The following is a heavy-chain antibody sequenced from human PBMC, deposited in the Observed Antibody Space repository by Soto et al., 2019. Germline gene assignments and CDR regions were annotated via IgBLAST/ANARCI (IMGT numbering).Heavy chain of an antibody. CDR3: AKPGVDEDYSNYGYYYYYMDV. CDR2: ISYDGSNK. V-gene: IGHV3-30*18. CDR1: GFPFSSYG. D-gene: IGHD4-4*01. Sequence: GGSLRLSCAASGFPFSSYGMHWVRQAPGKGLEWVAVISYDGSNKYYADSVKGRFTISRDNSKNTLYLQMNSLRAEDTAVYYCAKPGVDEDYSNYGYYYYYMDVWGKGTTVTVSS. J-gene: IGHJ6*03.